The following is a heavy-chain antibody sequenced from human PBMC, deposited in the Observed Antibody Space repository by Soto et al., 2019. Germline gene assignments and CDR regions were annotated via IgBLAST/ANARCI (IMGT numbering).Heavy chain of an antibody. V-gene: IGHV1-69*01. J-gene: IGHJ5*02. CDR3: ARVPFLLGQLVWFDH. CDR2: IIPIFGTA. D-gene: IGHD6-13*01. CDR1: GVTFSSYA. Sequence: QVQLVQSGAEVKKPGSSVKVSCKASGVTFSSYAISWVRQAPGQGLEWMGGIIPIFGTANYAQKFQGRVTITADESTSTAYMELSSLRSEDTAVYYWARVPFLLGQLVWFDHWGQGTLVTVSS.